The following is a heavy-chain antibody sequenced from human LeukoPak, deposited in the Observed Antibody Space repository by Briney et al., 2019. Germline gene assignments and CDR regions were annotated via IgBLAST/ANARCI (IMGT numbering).Heavy chain of an antibody. J-gene: IGHJ6*03. V-gene: IGHV3-13*01. CDR2: IGTAGDT. CDR1: GFTFSSYD. Sequence: GGSLRLSCAASGFTFSSYDMHWVRQATGKGLEWVSAIGTAGDTYYPGSVKGRFTISRENAKNSLYLQMNSLRAGDTAVYYCARGSIAASRTDYFYYYMDVWGKGTTVTVSS. D-gene: IGHD6-6*01. CDR3: ARGSIAASRTDYFYYYMDV.